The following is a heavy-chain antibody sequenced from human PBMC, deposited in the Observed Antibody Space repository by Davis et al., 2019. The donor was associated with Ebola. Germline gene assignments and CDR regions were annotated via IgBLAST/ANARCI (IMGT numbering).Heavy chain of an antibody. D-gene: IGHD1-7*01. V-gene: IGHV3-15*01. CDR2: IKSKTDGGTT. CDR3: AITGSTSYFDY. CDR1: GFTFSNAW. Sequence: PGGSLRLSCAASGFTFSNAWMSWVRQAPGKGLEWVGRIKSKTDGGTTDYAAPVKGRFTISRDDSKNTLYLQMNSLRAEDTAIYYCAITGSTSYFDYWGQGTLVTVSS. J-gene: IGHJ4*02.